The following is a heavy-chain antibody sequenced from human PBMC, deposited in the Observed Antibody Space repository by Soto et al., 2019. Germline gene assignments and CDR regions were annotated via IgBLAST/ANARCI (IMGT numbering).Heavy chain of an antibody. D-gene: IGHD4-17*01. CDR3: AKGSVGYGDPTRYYYGMDV. Sequence: GGSLRLSCAASGFTFSSYGMHWVRQAPGKGLEWVAVISYDGSNKYYADSVKGRFTISRDNSKNTLYLQMNSLRAEDTAVYYCAKGSVGYGDPTRYYYGMDVWGQGTTVTVSS. J-gene: IGHJ6*02. CDR2: ISYDGSNK. V-gene: IGHV3-30*18. CDR1: GFTFSSYG.